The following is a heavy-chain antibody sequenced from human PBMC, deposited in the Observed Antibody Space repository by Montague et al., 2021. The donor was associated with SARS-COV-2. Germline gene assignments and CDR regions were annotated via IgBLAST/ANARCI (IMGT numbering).Heavy chain of an antibody. CDR1: GFSFSSYW. Sequence: SLRLSFAASGFSFSSYWMSWVRQAPGKGLEWVAHIKQDGSEKYYVDSVKGRFTISRDNAKNSLYLQMNSLRAEDTAVYYCARKTGGGYWGQGTLVTVSS. J-gene: IGHJ4*02. CDR2: IKQDGSEK. CDR3: ARKTGGGY. D-gene: IGHD3-16*01. V-gene: IGHV3-7*03.